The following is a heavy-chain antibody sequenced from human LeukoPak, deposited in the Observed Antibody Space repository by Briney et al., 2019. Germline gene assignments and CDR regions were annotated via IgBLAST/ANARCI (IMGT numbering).Heavy chain of an antibody. D-gene: IGHD3-10*01. J-gene: IGHJ4*02. CDR2: IQYDGSKK. CDR1: GFTFSSYW. Sequence: GGSLRLSCAASGFTFSSYWMSWVRQAPGKGLEWVTFIQYDGSKKYYADSVKGRFTISRDNSKNTLYLEMNSLRAEDTAVYYCAKDIGSYYDYWGQGILVTISS. CDR3: AKDIGSYYDY. V-gene: IGHV3-30*02.